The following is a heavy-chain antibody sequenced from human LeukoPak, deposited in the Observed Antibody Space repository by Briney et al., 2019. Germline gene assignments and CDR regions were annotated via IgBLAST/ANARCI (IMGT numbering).Heavy chain of an antibody. CDR2: ITSNGGST. J-gene: IGHJ1*01. CDR1: GFTFSRYA. Sequence: GGSLRLSRAASGFTFSRYAMNWVRQAPGKGLEYVSAITSNGGSTYYANSVKGRFIISRDNSKNTLYLRLGSLRADDMAMYYCATASRSQYAEYFQHWGQGTLVTVSS. D-gene: IGHD1-26*01. CDR3: ATASRSQYAEYFQH. V-gene: IGHV3-64*01.